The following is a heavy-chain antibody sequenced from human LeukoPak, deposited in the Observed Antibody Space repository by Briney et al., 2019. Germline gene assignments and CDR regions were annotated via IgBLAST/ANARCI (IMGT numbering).Heavy chain of an antibody. Sequence: ASVKVSCKASGYMFSKYGITWVRQAPGQGLEWMGWISNYNGNTNYAQRFQGRVSMTTDTSTTTVYMELTSLRSDDTAVYYCARGPTSVNLDFWGQGTLVTVSS. D-gene: IGHD4-17*01. CDR1: GYMFSKYG. CDR2: ISNYNGNT. V-gene: IGHV1-18*01. J-gene: IGHJ4*02. CDR3: ARGPTSVNLDF.